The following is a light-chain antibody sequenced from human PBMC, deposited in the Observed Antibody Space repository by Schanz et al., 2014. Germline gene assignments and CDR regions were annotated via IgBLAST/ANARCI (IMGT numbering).Light chain of an antibody. CDR2: QAS. V-gene: IGKV1-5*03. Sequence: DIQMTQSPSTLSASVGDRVTITCRASQSITSRLAWYQQKPGKAPKLLIYQASSLQSGVPSRFSGSGSGTEFTLTITSLQPDDFATYYCQHETFGQGTKLEIK. CDR1: QSITSR. CDR3: QHET. J-gene: IGKJ2*01.